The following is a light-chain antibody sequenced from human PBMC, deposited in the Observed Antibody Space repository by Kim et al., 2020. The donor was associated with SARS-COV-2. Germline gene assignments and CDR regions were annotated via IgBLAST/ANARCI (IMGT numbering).Light chain of an antibody. CDR1: QSVSSSY. Sequence: EIVMTQSPATLSLSPGERATLSCRASQSVSSSYLSWYQQKPGQAPRLLIYGASTRATGIPARFSGSGSGTDFTLTISSLQPEDFAVYYCQQHYNLPPYTFGQGTKLAI. J-gene: IGKJ2*01. V-gene: IGKV3D-7*01. CDR3: QQHYNLPPYT. CDR2: GAS.